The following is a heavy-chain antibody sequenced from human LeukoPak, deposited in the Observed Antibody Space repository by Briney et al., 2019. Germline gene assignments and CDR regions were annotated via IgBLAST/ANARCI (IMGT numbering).Heavy chain of an antibody. V-gene: IGHV4-4*07. Sequence: PSETLSLTCTVPGGSISSYYRSWIRQPPGKGLEWIGRIYTSGSTNYNPSLKSRVTMSVDTSKNQFSLELSSVTAADTAVYYCARDSGYSYGYGTFDYWGQGTLVTVSS. J-gene: IGHJ4*02. CDR3: ARDSGYSYGYGTFDY. CDR1: GGSISSYY. CDR2: IYTSGST. D-gene: IGHD5-18*01.